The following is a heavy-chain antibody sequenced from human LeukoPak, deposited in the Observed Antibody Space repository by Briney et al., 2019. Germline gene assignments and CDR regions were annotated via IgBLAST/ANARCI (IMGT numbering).Heavy chain of an antibody. CDR1: GYTFPSYD. Sequence: GASVKVSCKASGYTFPSYDIHWVRQATGQGLEWMGWMNPNSGNTGYAQKFQGRVPMTRNTSISTAYMELSSLRSEDTAVYYCARERKNYYDSSGYNDYWGQGTLVTVSS. J-gene: IGHJ4*02. CDR3: ARERKNYYDSSGYNDY. D-gene: IGHD3-22*01. V-gene: IGHV1-8*01. CDR2: MNPNSGNT.